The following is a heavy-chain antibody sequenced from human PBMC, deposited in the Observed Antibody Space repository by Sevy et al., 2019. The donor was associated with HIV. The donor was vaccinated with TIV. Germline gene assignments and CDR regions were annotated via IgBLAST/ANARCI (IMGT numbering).Heavy chain of an antibody. J-gene: IGHJ4*02. CDR3: AKARTYYYDSSGSILDY. V-gene: IGHV3-30*18. Sequence: GGSLRLSCAASGFTFSSYGMHWVRQAPGKGLEWVAVISYDGSNKYYADSVKGGFTISRDNSKNTLYMQMNSLRAEDTAVYYCAKARTYYYDSSGSILDYWGQGTLVTVSS. D-gene: IGHD3-22*01. CDR1: GFTFSSYG. CDR2: ISYDGSNK.